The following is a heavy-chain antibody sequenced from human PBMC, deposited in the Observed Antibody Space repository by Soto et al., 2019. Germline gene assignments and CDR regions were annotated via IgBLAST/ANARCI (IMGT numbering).Heavy chain of an antibody. CDR2: IYYSGST. CDR3: ARGKSGCSGGSCYPQAWNYYYYMDV. CDR1: GGSISSYY. J-gene: IGHJ6*03. V-gene: IGHV4-59*01. D-gene: IGHD2-15*01. Sequence: SETLSLTCTVSGGSISSYYWSWIRQPPGKGLEWIGYIYYSGSTNYNPSLKSRVTISVDTSKNQFSLKLSSVTAADTAVYYCARGKSGCSGGSCYPQAWNYYYYMDVWGKGTTVTVSS.